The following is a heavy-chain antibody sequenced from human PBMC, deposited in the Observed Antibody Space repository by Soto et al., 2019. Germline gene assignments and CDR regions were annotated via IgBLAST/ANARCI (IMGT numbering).Heavy chain of an antibody. CDR3: ARVFSWPSYYYYGMDV. J-gene: IGHJ6*02. D-gene: IGHD6-13*01. V-gene: IGHV4-31*03. Sequence: PSETLSLTCTVSGGSISSGGYYWSWIRQHPGKGLEWIGYIYYSGSTNYNPSLKSRVTISVDTSKNQFSLKLSSVTAADTAVYYCARVFSWPSYYYYGMDVWGQGTTVTAP. CDR1: GGSISSGGYY. CDR2: IYYSGST.